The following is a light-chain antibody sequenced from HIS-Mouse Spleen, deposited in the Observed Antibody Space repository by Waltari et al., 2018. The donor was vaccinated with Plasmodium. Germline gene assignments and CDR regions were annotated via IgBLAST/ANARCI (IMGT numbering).Light chain of an antibody. CDR2: EDS. J-gene: IGLJ3*02. Sequence: SYELTQPPSVSVSPGQTARITCSGDALPKKYAYWYQQKSGPAPVLVIYEDSNRPSGVPEGFSGSSSGTMATLTISGAQVEDEADYYCYSTDSSGNHRVFGGGTKLTVL. CDR3: YSTDSSGNHRV. CDR1: ALPKKY. V-gene: IGLV3-10*01.